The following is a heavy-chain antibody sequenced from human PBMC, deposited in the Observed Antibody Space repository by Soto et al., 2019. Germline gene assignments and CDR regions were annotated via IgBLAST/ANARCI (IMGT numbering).Heavy chain of an antibody. V-gene: IGHV3-7*01. CDR2: MSPDGRKR. Sequence: PWGSLRLSCAASGFMFSDYWMSWIRQSPVRGLEWVANMSPDGRKRYYLDSLKGRFTISRDNAKNSLYLQMNRLSAEDTAVYFWASYPLAFPRGGHGGKGTPFAVAS. D-gene: IGHD3-3*02. CDR3: ASYPLAFPRGGH. CDR1: GFMFSDYW. J-gene: IGHJ4*02.